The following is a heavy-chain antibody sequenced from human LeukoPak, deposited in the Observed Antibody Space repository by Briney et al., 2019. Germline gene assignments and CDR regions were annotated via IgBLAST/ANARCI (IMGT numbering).Heavy chain of an antibody. D-gene: IGHD1-26*01. Sequence: PGGSLRLSCAASGFTFSTYAMTWVRQAPGKGLEWVSSISSGSSYIYYADPVKGRFTISRDNAKNSLYLQMNSLRAGDTAVYFCAGDRVLGATQGLGEWGQGTLVTVSS. CDR3: AGDRVLGATQGLGE. J-gene: IGHJ4*02. CDR2: ISSGSSYI. CDR1: GFTFSTYA. V-gene: IGHV3-21*01.